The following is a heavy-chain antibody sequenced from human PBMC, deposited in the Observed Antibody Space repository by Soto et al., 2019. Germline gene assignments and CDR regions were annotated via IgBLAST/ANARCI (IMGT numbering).Heavy chain of an antibody. CDR3: AMLGGWSGGSSGMDV. CDR1: GLFSRDIP. D-gene: IGHD6-19*01. J-gene: IGHJ6*02. Sequence: EVQLVESGGGLVQPGGSLRLSVEAFGLFSRDIPRDWVRRVQGRGWGWVGRIRRKANSYTTEYAASVKGRFTISRDDSKNSLYLQMNSLKSEDTAVYYCAMLGGWSGGSSGMDVWGQGTTVTVSS. CDR2: IRRKANSYTT. V-gene: IGHV3-72*01.